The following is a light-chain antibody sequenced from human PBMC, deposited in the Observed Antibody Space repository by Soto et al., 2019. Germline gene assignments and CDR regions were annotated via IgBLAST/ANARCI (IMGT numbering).Light chain of an antibody. CDR2: LEGSGSY. J-gene: IGLJ3*02. CDR3: ETWDSNTHRV. CDR1: SGHSSYI. Sequence: QLVLTQSSSASASLGSSVKLTCTLSSGHSSYIIAWHQQQPGKAPRYLMKLEGSGSYNKGSGVPDRFSGSSSGADRYLTISNHQSEYEADYYCETWDSNTHRVFGGVTELTVL. V-gene: IGLV4-60*03.